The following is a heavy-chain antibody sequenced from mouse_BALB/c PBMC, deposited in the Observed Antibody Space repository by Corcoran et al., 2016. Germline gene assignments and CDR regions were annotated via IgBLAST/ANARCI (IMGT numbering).Heavy chain of an antibody. CDR1: GYTFSSYW. J-gene: IGHJ3*01. Sequence: QVQLQQSGAELMKPGASVKMSCKATGYTFSSYWIEWIKQRPGHGLEWIGEILPRSGSTNYNETFKGKATFTADTYSNTAYMQLSSLTSEDSAVFYCAIQGGTYWGQGTLVTVSA. CDR3: AIQGGTY. CDR2: ILPRSGST. V-gene: IGHV1-9*01.